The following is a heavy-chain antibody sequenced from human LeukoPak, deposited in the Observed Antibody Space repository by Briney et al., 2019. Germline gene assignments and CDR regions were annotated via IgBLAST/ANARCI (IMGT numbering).Heavy chain of an antibody. CDR3: AKDNGEDITMDYFDY. CDR1: GFKGDDYA. D-gene: IGHD1-1*01. J-gene: IGHJ4*02. Sequence: GGSLRRSCAASGFKGDDYAMHWVRQAPGKGLEGGSGISWNSGSIGYADSVKGRFTISRDNAKNSLYLQMNSLRAEDMALYYCAKDNGEDITMDYFDYWGQGTLVTVSS. CDR2: ISWNSGSI. V-gene: IGHV3-9*03.